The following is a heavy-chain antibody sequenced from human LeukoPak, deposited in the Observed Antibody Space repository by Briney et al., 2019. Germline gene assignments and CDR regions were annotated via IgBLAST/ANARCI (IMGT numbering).Heavy chain of an antibody. J-gene: IGHJ4*02. CDR2: ISYDGSNK. CDR1: GFTFSRFA. Sequence: GGSLRLSCAASGFTFSRFAMHWVRQAPGKGLEWVAVISYDGSNKYYADSVKGRFTISRDNSKNTLYLQMNTLRTEDTAVYYCARGKRYFDWLFSSGVDYWGQGTLVTVSS. D-gene: IGHD3-9*01. CDR3: ARGKRYFDWLFSSGVDY. V-gene: IGHV3-30-3*01.